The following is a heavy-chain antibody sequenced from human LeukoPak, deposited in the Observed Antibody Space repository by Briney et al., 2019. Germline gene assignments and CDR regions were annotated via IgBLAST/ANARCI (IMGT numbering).Heavy chain of an antibody. J-gene: IGHJ4*02. Sequence: GGSLRLSCAASGFTFSSYAMSWVRQAPGKGLEWVSTITGRGDYIYYADSVKGRFTISRDNSMNTLYLQMDSLRAEDTAIYSCAKGPAAGIPYYFDYWGQGALVTVSS. CDR3: AKGPAAGIPYYFDY. V-gene: IGHV3-23*01. CDR2: ITGRGDYI. D-gene: IGHD6-13*01. CDR1: GFTFSSYA.